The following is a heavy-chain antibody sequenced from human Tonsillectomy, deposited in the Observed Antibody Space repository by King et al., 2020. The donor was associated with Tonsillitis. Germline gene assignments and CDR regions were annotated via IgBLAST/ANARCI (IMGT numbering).Heavy chain of an antibody. D-gene: IGHD2-2*01. J-gene: IGHJ6*03. CDR2: IRTAGDT. V-gene: IGHV3-13*01. CDR3: ARGVVPSANNNYYFSMDV. Sequence: VQLVESGGGLVQPGGSLRLSCAASGFTFSNYDMHWVRQATGKGLEWVSVIRTAGDTYYPDSVKGRFTISRENAKNSFYLQMSSLRAGDTAVYYCARGVVPSANNNYYFSMDVWGKGTTVTVSS. CDR1: GFTFSNYD.